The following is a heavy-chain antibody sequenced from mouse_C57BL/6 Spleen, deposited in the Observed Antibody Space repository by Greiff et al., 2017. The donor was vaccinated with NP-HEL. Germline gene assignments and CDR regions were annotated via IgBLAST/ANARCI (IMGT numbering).Heavy chain of an antibody. Sequence: VQLQQPGAELVMPGASVKLSCKASGYTFTSYWMHWVKQRPGQGLEWIGEIDPSDSYTNYNQKFKGKSTLTVDKSSSTAYMQLSSLTSEDSAVYYCARHGLLGFAYWGQGTLVTVSA. CDR1: GYTFTSYW. J-gene: IGHJ3*01. V-gene: IGHV1-69*01. D-gene: IGHD2-10*02. CDR3: ARHGLLGFAY. CDR2: IDPSDSYT.